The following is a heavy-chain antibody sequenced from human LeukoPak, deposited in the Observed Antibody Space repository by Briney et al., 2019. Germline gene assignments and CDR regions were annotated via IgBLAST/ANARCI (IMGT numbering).Heavy chain of an antibody. CDR2: IRYDGSNK. CDR1: GFTFSSYG. D-gene: IGHD3-22*01. Sequence: GGSLRLSCAASGFTFSSYGMHWVRQAPGKGLEWVAFIRYDGSNKYYADSVKGRFTISRDNSKNTLYLQMNSLRAEDTAVYYCAKVHTDYDSSGYDALVLGGAFDIWGQGTMVTVSS. J-gene: IGHJ3*02. CDR3: AKVHTDYDSSGYDALVLGGAFDI. V-gene: IGHV3-30*02.